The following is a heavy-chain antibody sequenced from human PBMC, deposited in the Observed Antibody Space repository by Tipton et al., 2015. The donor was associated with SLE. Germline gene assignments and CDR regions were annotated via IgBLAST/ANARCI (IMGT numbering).Heavy chain of an antibody. V-gene: IGHV1-2*06. J-gene: IGHJ4*02. Sequence: QSGAEVKKPGASVKVCCKASGYTFTGYYMHWVRQAPGQGLEWMGRINPNSGGANYAQKFQGRVTMTRDTSISTAYMELSRLRSDDTAVYYCARGPYCGGDCYWVMGYWGQGTLVTVSS. D-gene: IGHD2-21*01. CDR2: INPNSGGA. CDR1: GYTFTGYY. CDR3: ARGPYCGGDCYWVMGY.